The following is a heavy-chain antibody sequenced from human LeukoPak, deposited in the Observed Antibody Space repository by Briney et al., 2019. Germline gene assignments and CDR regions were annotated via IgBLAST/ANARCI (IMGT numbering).Heavy chain of an antibody. CDR3: ARSGVSAPTQPIFYAVDI. Sequence: GASVKVSCKASGGTFSSYAISWVRQAPGQGLEWMGGIIPIFGTANYAQKFQGRVTITADESTSTAYMELSSLRSEDTAVYYCARSGVSAPTQPIFYAVDIWGQGTMVTVSS. V-gene: IGHV1-69*13. CDR2: IIPIFGTA. CDR1: GGTFSSYA. D-gene: IGHD1-26*01. J-gene: IGHJ3*02.